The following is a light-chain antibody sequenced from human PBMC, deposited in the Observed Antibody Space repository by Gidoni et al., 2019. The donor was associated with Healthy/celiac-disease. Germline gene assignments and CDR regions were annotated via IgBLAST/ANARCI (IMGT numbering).Light chain of an antibody. Sequence: IVMTQSLLSLVVTPGEPASTSCSSSQSLLHSNGYNCLDWYLQKQGWSPHLMIYLGSNRAYGDPDRVSDGGSGTDFTPRCSRVVVEDVGVYYCMQALQTPLTFGGGTKVEIK. CDR1: QSLLHSNGYNC. V-gene: IGKV2-28*01. CDR3: MQALQTPLT. CDR2: LGS. J-gene: IGKJ4*01.